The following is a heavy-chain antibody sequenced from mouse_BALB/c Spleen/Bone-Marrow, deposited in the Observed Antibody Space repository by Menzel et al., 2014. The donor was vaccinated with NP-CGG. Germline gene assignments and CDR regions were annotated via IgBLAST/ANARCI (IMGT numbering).Heavy chain of an antibody. D-gene: IGHD2-12*01. CDR3: ARMAYYNVYFDY. CDR1: GVTFSNYG. Sequence: DVKLVESGGGLVQPGGSLKLSRAASGVTFSNYGMSWIRQTPDKRLELVATINGNGGSSYYPDSVKGRFTISRDNAKNTLYLQMSSLKSEDTAMYYCARMAYYNVYFDYWGQGTTLTVSS. V-gene: IGHV5-6-3*01. CDR2: INGNGGSS. J-gene: IGHJ2*01.